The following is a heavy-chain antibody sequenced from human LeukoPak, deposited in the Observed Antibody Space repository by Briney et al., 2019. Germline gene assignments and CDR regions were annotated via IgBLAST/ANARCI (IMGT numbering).Heavy chain of an antibody. D-gene: IGHD6-13*01. V-gene: IGHV4-59*08. CDR2: IYYSGST. J-gene: IGHJ4*02. CDR3: ASTGTAARTEFDY. Sequence: SETLSLTCTVSGGSISSYYWSWIRQPPGKGLEWIGYIYYSGSTNYNPSLKSRVTISVDTSKNQFSLKLSSVTAADTAVYYCASTGTAARTEFDYWGQGTLVTVSS. CDR1: GGSISSYY.